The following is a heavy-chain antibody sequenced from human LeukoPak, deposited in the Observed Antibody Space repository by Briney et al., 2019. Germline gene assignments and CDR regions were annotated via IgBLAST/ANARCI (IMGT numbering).Heavy chain of an antibody. Sequence: SETLSLTCTVSGGSISSSSYYWGWIRQPPGKGLEWIGEINHSGSTNYNPSLKSRVTISVDTSKNQFSLKLSSVTAADTAVYYCAGRYCSSTSCLEAANWFDPWGQGTLVTVSS. D-gene: IGHD2-2*01. J-gene: IGHJ5*02. CDR1: GGSISSSSYY. CDR2: INHSGST. CDR3: AGRYCSSTSCLEAANWFDP. V-gene: IGHV4-39*07.